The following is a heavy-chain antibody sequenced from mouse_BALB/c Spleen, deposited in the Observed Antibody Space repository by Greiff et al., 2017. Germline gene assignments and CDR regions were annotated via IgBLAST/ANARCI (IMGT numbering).Heavy chain of an antibody. CDR2: ISSGGSYT. J-gene: IGHJ4*01. D-gene: IGHD2-1*01. CDR3: TREDYGNYGGVDY. Sequence: EVQVVESGGGLVKPGGSLKLSCAASGFTFSSYTMSWVRQTPEKRLEWVATISSGGSYTYYPDSVKGRFTISRDNAKNTLYLQMSSLKSEDTAMYYCTREDYGNYGGVDYWGQGTSVTVSS. V-gene: IGHV5-6-4*01. CDR1: GFTFSSYT.